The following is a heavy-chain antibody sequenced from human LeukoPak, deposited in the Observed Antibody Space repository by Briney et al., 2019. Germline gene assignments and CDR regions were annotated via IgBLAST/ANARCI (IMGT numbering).Heavy chain of an antibody. CDR1: GGSISSGGYY. CDR2: IYYSGST. J-gene: IGHJ6*02. CDR3: AKSTFWGGSYYYSGMDV. D-gene: IGHD3-3*01. V-gene: IGHV4-61*08. Sequence: KPSQTLSLTCAVSGGSISSGGYYWSWIRQPPGKGLEWIGYIYYSGSTNYNPSLKSRVTISVDTSKNQFSLKLSSVTAADTAVYYCAKSTFWGGSYYYSGMDVWGQGTTVTVSS.